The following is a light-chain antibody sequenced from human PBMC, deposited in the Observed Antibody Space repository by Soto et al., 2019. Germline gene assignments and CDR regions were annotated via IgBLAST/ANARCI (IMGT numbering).Light chain of an antibody. CDR2: GAS. V-gene: IGKV3-20*01. Sequence: EIVLTQSPGALSLSPGERATLSGRASQSVSSSYLAWYQQKLGQAPRLLTYGASSRATGIPDRFSGSGSGTDFTLTISRLEPEDFAVYYCQQYGSSLFTFGPGTKVDI. CDR1: QSVSSSY. J-gene: IGKJ3*01. CDR3: QQYGSSLFT.